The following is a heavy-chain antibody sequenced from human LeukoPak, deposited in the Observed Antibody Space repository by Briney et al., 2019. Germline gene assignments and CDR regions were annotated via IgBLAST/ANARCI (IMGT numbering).Heavy chain of an antibody. V-gene: IGHV3-66*02. CDR2: IYSGGST. CDR3: ARAPPNPHYYDSSGGFDY. Sequence: PGGSLRLSCAASGFTVSSNYMSWVRQAPGKGLEWVSVIYSGGSTYYADSVKGRFTISRDNSKNTLYLQMNSLRAEDTAVYYCARAPPNPHYYDSSGGFDYWGQGTLVTVSS. J-gene: IGHJ4*02. CDR1: GFTVSSNY. D-gene: IGHD3-22*01.